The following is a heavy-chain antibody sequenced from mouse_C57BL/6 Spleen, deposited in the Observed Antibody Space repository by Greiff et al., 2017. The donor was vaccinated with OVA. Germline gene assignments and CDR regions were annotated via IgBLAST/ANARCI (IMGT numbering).Heavy chain of an antibody. CDR1: GYAFSSYW. J-gene: IGHJ1*03. V-gene: IGHV1-80*01. D-gene: IGHD1-1*01. CDR3: ARSTTVVATDFWYFDV. Sequence: VQLQESGAELVKPGASVKISCKASGYAFSSYWMNWVKQRPGKGLEWIGQIYPGDGDTNYNGKFKGKATLTADKSSSTAYMQLSSLTSEDSAVYFCARSTTVVATDFWYFDVWGTGTTVTVSS. CDR2: IYPGDGDT.